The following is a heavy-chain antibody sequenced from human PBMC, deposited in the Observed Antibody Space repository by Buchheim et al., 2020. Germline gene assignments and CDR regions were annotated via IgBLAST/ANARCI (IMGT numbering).Heavy chain of an antibody. CDR1: GFTFSNYW. CDR2: IKEDGSEK. D-gene: IGHD3-16*02. CDR3: AREGALSAGWGYFDY. J-gene: IGHJ4*02. Sequence: EVQLVESGGGLVQPGGSLRLSCAASGFTFSNYWMSWVRQAPGKGLEWVANIKEDGSEKYYVDSVKGRFTISRDSAKNSLYLQMNSLRDEDTAVYYCAREGALSAGWGYFDYWGQGTLATVSS. V-gene: IGHV3-7*01.